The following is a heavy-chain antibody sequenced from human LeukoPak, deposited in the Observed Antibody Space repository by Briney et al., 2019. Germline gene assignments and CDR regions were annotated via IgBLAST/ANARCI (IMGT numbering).Heavy chain of an antibody. Sequence: PGRSLRLSCAASGFTLTVFPMHWVRQAPGNGLEWVAMISSDGSIKYYADSVRGRFTISRDKAKDAVYLETNSLRPDDTAVYYCVRDPGMAAAGTSHFDFWGQGTLLIVSS. D-gene: IGHD6-13*01. V-gene: IGHV3-30*04. J-gene: IGHJ4*01. CDR3: VRDPGMAAAGTSHFDF. CDR2: ISSDGSIK. CDR1: GFTLTVFP.